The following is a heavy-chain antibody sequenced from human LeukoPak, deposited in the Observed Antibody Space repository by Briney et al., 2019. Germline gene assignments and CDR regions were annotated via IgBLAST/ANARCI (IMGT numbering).Heavy chain of an antibody. CDR1: GFTVSSNY. V-gene: IGHV3-53*01. Sequence: GGSLRLSCAASGFTVSSNYMSWVRQAPGKGLEWVSVIYSGGSTYYADSVKGRFTISRDNSKNTLYLQVNSLRAEDTAVYYCARHGSITMVRGRLRYYYMDVWGKGTTVTVSS. CDR3: ARHGSITMVRGRLRYYYMDV. D-gene: IGHD3-10*01. J-gene: IGHJ6*03. CDR2: IYSGGST.